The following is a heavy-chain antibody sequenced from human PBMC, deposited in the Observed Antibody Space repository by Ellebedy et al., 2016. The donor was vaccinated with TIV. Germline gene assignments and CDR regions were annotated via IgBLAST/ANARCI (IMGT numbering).Heavy chain of an antibody. Sequence: ASVKVSCKASGYTFTKYGISWVRQAPGQGLEWMGGIIPIFGTANYAQKFQGRVTITADESTSTAYMELRSLRSEDTAVYYCARGKDYGNYVGWFDPWGQGTLVTVSS. J-gene: IGHJ5*02. CDR3: ARGKDYGNYVGWFDP. V-gene: IGHV1-69*13. CDR1: GYTFTKYG. CDR2: IIPIFGTA. D-gene: IGHD4-11*01.